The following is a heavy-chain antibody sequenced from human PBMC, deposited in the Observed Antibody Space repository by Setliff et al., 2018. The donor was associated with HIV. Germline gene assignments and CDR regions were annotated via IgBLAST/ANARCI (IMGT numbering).Heavy chain of an antibody. CDR1: GFTFSSYG. CDR3: AKDFARYSSYYHGMDV. V-gene: IGHV3-33*06. Sequence: SGGSLRLSCAGSGFTFSSYGMNWVRQAPGEGLEWVALIWYDGSNEYYADSVKGRFTISRDNSKNILYLQMNSLRAEDTAVYYCAKDFARYSSYYHGMDVWGQGTTVTVSS. J-gene: IGHJ6*02. D-gene: IGHD5-18*01. CDR2: IWYDGSNE.